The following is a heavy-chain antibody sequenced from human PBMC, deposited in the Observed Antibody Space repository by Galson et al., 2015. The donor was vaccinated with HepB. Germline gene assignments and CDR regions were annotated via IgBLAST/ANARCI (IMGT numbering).Heavy chain of an antibody. V-gene: IGHV3-48*01. J-gene: IGHJ2*01. CDR1: GFTFSSYS. Sequence: SLRLSCAASGFTFSSYSMTWVRQAPGKGLEWVSYICGSSTTIYYADSVKGRFTISRDNAKNSLYLQMNSLRAEDTAVYYCARPQAPSDWYFDLWGRGTLVTVSS. D-gene: IGHD6-6*01. CDR2: ICGSSTTI. CDR3: ARPQAPSDWYFDL.